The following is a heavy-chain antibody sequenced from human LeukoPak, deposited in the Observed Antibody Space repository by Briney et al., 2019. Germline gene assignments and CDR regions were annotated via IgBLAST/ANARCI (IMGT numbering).Heavy chain of an antibody. Sequence: SETLSLTCTVSGGSISSSSYYWGWIRQPPGKGLEWIGSIYYSGSTYYNPSLKSRVTISVDTSKNQFSLKLSSVTAADTAVYYCARTKGYDSSGYYPPLFDYWGQGTLVTVSS. CDR2: IYYSGST. D-gene: IGHD3-22*01. CDR1: GGSISSSSYY. CDR3: ARTKGYDSSGYYPPLFDY. J-gene: IGHJ4*02. V-gene: IGHV4-39*07.